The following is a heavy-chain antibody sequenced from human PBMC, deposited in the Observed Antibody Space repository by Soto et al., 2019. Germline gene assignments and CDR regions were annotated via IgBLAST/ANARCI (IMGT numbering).Heavy chain of an antibody. J-gene: IGHJ4*02. CDR3: ARESEDLTSNFDY. CDR2: ISSTTNYI. V-gene: IGHV3-21*06. CDR1: GFTFTRYS. Sequence: WGSLRLSSASSGFTFTRYSMTWVRQAPGKGLEWLSSISSTTNYIYYRDSMNGRFTISRDNSKNSLYLEMNSLRAEDTAVYYCARESEDLTSNFDYWGQGTLVTVSS.